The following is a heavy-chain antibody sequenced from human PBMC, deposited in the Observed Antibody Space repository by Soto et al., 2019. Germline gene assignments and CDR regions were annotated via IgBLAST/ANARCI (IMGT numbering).Heavy chain of an antibody. D-gene: IGHD6-13*01. CDR1: GYTFKHYY. CDR3: ARDLAAGDH. CDR2: INPASAST. V-gene: IGHV1-46*02. J-gene: IGHJ4*02. Sequence: QVQLVQSGAEVKKPGASVKVSCRTSGYTFKHYYIHWVRQAPGQGLEWLGIINPASASTYYAQEFQDRVTLTMDTSTTTVYMELSGLRAEDTAIFYCARDLAAGDHWGQGTLVTVSS.